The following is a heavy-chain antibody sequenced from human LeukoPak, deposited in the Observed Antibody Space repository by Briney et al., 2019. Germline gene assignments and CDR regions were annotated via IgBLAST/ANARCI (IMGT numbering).Heavy chain of an antibody. V-gene: IGHV3-48*03. Sequence: GGSLRLSCAASGFTFSNYEMNWVRQAPGKGLEWVSYISSSGSTIYYADSVKGRFTISRDNAKNSLYLQMNSLRAEDTAVYYCARRRGRGGFDYWGQGTLVTVSS. CDR1: GFTFSNYE. D-gene: IGHD3-10*01. CDR2: ISSSGSTI. J-gene: IGHJ4*02. CDR3: ARRRGRGGFDY.